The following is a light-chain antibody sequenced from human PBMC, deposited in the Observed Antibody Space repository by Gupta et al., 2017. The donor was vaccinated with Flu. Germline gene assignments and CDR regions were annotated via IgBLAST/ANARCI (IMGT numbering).Light chain of an antibody. CDR3: QSYDSSSWV. CDR2: DDN. V-gene: IGLV6-57*01. J-gene: IGLJ3*02. Sequence: FMLTQPHSVSESPGETVTISCTRSSGSIVSNYVQWYQQRPGSPPTTVIYDDNQRPSGVSDRFSGSIDRSSNSASLTISGLKTEDGADYYCQSYDSSSWVFGGGTKLTVL. CDR1: SGSIVSNY.